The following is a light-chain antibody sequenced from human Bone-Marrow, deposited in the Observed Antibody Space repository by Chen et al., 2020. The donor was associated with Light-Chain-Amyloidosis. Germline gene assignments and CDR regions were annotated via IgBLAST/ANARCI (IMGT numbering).Light chain of an antibody. J-gene: IGLJ3*02. CDR3: QSYQGSSQGV. V-gene: IGLV6-57*01. Sequence: NFMLTQPHSVAESPGKTVNSSFTRSSGSIATNYVQWYQQRPGSSPTTVISEDDQRPSGVPDRFSGSIDRSSNSASLTISGLKTEDEADYYCQSYQGSSQGVFGGGTKLTVL. CDR1: SGSIATNY. CDR2: EDD.